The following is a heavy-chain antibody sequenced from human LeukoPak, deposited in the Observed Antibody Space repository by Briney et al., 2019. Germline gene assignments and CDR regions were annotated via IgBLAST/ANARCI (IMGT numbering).Heavy chain of an antibody. CDR1: GYTFTGYY. J-gene: IGHJ5*02. CDR3: ARSSIPRLVRGWFDP. Sequence: ASVRVSCKASGYTFTGYYMHWVRQAPGQGLEWMGWINPNSGGTNYAQKFQGRVTMTRDTSISTAYMELSRLRSDDTAVYYCARSSIPRLVRGWFDPWGQGTLVTVSS. V-gene: IGHV1-2*02. D-gene: IGHD6-19*01. CDR2: INPNSGGT.